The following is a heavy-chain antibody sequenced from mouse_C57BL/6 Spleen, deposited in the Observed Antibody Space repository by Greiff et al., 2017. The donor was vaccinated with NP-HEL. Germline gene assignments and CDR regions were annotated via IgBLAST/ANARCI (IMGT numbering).Heavy chain of an antibody. J-gene: IGHJ1*03. D-gene: IGHD6-1*01. CDR2: ILNLAYSL. CDR3: ARHSPYWYFDV. CDR1: GFTFSDYG. V-gene: IGHV5-15*01. Sequence: EVKLMESGGGLLQPGVARKLSWAASGFTFSDYGMAWVRQAPRKGPEWVAFILNLAYSLYYADTVTGRFTISRENAKNTLYLEMSSLRSEDTAMYYCARHSPYWYFDVWGTGTTVTVSS.